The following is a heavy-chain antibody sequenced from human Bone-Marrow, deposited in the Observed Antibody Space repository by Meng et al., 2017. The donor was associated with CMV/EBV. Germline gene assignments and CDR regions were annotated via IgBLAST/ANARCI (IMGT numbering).Heavy chain of an antibody. V-gene: IGHV4-28*05. CDR3: ARTGDCTSTSCYTYFDF. D-gene: IGHD2-2*02. Sequence: SETLSLTCDVSIHSIRSSNWWGWIRQPPGKGLEWIGYIYYSGGIYYNPSLKSRVTMSVDTSKNQVSLKLNSVTAVDTAIYYCARTGDCTSTSCYTYFDFWGQGTPVTGSS. CDR2: IYYSGGI. CDR1: IHSIRSSNW. J-gene: IGHJ4*02.